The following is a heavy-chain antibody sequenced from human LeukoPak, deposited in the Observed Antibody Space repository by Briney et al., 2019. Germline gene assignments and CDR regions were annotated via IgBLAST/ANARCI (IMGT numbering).Heavy chain of an antibody. Sequence: GESLKISCKGSGYSFTSYWIGWVRQMPGKGLEWMGIIHPGDSDTRYSPSFQGQVTISADKSISTAYLQWSSLKASDTAMYYCARTSGPVVPAAILPNWFDPWGQGTLVTVSS. J-gene: IGHJ5*02. CDR2: IHPGDSDT. CDR1: GYSFTSYW. CDR3: ARTSGPVVPAAILPNWFDP. D-gene: IGHD2-2*02. V-gene: IGHV5-51*01.